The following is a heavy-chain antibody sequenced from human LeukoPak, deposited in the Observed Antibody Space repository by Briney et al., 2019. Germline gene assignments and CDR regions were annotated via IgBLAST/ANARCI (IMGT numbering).Heavy chain of an antibody. J-gene: IGHJ4*02. CDR3: ARDWDYYDSSGYYVDY. D-gene: IGHD3-22*01. Sequence: SVKVSCKASGGTFSSYAISWVRQAPGQGLEWMGGIIPIFGTANYAQKFQGRVTITADESTSTAYMELSSLRSEDTAVYYCARDWDYYDSSGYYVDYWGQGTLVTVSS. CDR1: GGTFSSYA. CDR2: IIPIFGTA. V-gene: IGHV1-69*01.